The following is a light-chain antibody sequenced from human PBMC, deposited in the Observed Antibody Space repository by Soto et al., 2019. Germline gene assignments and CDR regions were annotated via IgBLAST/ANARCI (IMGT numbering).Light chain of an antibody. V-gene: IGLV2-11*01. CDR2: AVS. CDR3: CAYAGTYTV. Sequence: QSALTQPRSVSGSPGQSVTISCTGTSSDVGGYNYVSWYQQHPGKAPKLMIYAVSQRPSGVPDRFSGSKSGNTASLTISGLQSEEEADYYCCAYAGTYTVFGGGTKLTVL. J-gene: IGLJ2*01. CDR1: SSDVGGYNY.